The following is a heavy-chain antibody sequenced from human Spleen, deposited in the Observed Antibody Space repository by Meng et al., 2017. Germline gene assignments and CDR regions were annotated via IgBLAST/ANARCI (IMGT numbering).Heavy chain of an antibody. V-gene: IGHV1-2*06. Sequence: ASVKVSCKASGYTFTGYYMHWLRQAPGQGLEWMGRINPNSGGTNYAQKFQGRVTMTRDTSISTAYMELSRLRSDDTAVYYCARVIGDGYNPFDYWGQGTLVTVSS. J-gene: IGHJ4*02. CDR1: GYTFTGYY. CDR2: INPNSGGT. D-gene: IGHD5-24*01. CDR3: ARVIGDGYNPFDY.